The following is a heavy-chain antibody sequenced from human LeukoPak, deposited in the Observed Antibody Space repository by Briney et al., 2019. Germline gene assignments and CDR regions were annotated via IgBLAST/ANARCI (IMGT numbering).Heavy chain of an antibody. D-gene: IGHD3-9*01. CDR2: IIPIFGTA. CDR1: GGTFSSYA. V-gene: IGHV1-69*13. Sequence: SVKVSCKASGGTFSSYAISWVRQAPGQGLEWMGGIIPIFGTANYAQKFQGRVTITADESTSTAYMELSSLRSEDTAVYYCARGHYDILTGYYKDYYYYYGMDVWGNGTTVTVSS. J-gene: IGHJ6*04. CDR3: ARGHYDILTGYYKDYYYYYGMDV.